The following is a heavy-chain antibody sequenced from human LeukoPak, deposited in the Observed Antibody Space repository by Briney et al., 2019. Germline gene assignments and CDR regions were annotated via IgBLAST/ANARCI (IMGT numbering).Heavy chain of an antibody. D-gene: IGHD3-22*01. Sequence: GASVKVSCKTSGYTFTSYAISWVRHAPGQGLEWMGWIIAYNGNTNYAQKFQGRVTMTTDTSTSTAYMELRSLRSDDTAVYYCARVIRGSYYDSSASPDDYWGQGTLVTVSS. J-gene: IGHJ4*02. V-gene: IGHV1-18*01. CDR3: ARVIRGSYYDSSASPDDY. CDR2: IIAYNGNT. CDR1: GYTFTSYA.